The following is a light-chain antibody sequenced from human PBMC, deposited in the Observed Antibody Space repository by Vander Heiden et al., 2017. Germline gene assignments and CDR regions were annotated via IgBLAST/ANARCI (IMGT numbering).Light chain of an antibody. J-gene: IGLJ1*01. CDR3: QSYDSSLSGSYV. V-gene: IGLV1-40*01. CDR2: GNS. Sequence: QSVLTQPPSVAGAPGQRVTISCTGSSSNIGAGYDVHWYQQLPVPAPKLLLSGNSNRPSGFPDRFSGSKSGTSASLSITGLQAEDEADYYCQSYDSSLSGSYVFGTGTKVTVL. CDR1: SSNIGAGYD.